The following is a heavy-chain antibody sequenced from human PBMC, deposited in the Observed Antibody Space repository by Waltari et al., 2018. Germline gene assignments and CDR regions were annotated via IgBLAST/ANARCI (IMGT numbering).Heavy chain of an antibody. CDR2: IYHSGTT. V-gene: IGHV4-30-4*01. Sequence: QVRLQESGPGLVKPSQTLSLTCTVSGGSVSSTDHYWSWIRQPPGKDLEWMGYIYHSGTTYCNPSLKSRVVMSVDASSNQFSLKLTSVTAADTAVYYCARLRVSSGSFFPDYWGQGTVVTVSS. D-gene: IGHD3-22*01. CDR3: ARLRVSSGSFFPDY. J-gene: IGHJ4*02. CDR1: GGSVSSTDHY.